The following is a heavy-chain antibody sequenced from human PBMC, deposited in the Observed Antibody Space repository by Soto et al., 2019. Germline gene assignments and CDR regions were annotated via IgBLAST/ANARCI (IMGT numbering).Heavy chain of an antibody. V-gene: IGHV1-69*17. CDR3: ARESTGAKGADN. D-gene: IGHD3-9*01. CDR1: GDTFNRYV. CDR2: LIPIIGVT. J-gene: IGHJ1*01. Sequence: QVQLVQSGAEVKRPGSSVKVSCESSGDTFNRYVISWVRQAPGQGLEWMGGLIPIIGVTHYAQKFQGRVTISALSSTVTAYMELTNLGCEDTALYYCARESTGAKGADNCGQGTLVTVSS.